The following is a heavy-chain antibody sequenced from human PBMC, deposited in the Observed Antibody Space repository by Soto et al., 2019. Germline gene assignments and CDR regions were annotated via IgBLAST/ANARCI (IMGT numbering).Heavy chain of an antibody. D-gene: IGHD3-16*01. CDR1: GGSISSSSYY. CDR3: ARQEYDYIWGSYHFDY. CDR2: IYYSGST. J-gene: IGHJ4*02. V-gene: IGHV4-39*01. Sequence: SETLSLTCTVSGGSISSSSYYWGWIRQPPGKGLEWIGSIYYSGSTYYNPSLKSRVTISVDTSKNQFSLKLSSVTAADTAVYYCARQEYDYIWGSYHFDYWGQGTLVTVSS.